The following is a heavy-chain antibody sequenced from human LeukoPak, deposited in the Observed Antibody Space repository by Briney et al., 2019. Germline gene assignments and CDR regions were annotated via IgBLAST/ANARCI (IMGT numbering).Heavy chain of an antibody. V-gene: IGHV3-23*01. Sequence: GGSLRLSCAASGFKFSTYAMSWVRKAPGKGLEWVACINGRGVSTYYADSVKGRYTISRDNSKNTLYLHMSSLRADDTAIYYCAREAYYDCSGSLDYWGQGTLVTVSS. CDR3: AREAYYDCSGSLDY. CDR1: GFKFSTYA. D-gene: IGHD3-22*01. CDR2: INGRGVST. J-gene: IGHJ4*02.